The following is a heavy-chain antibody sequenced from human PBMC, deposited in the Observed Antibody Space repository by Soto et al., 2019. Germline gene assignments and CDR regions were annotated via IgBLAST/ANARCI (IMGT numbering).Heavy chain of an antibody. CDR2: IYYSGST. Sequence: SETLSLTCTVSGGSISSYYWSWIRQPPGKGLEWIGYIYYSGSTNYNPSLKSRVTISVDTSKNQFSLKLSSVTAADTAVYYCARVGGQWLPTSYWGQGTLVTVSS. J-gene: IGHJ4*02. CDR3: ARVGGQWLPTSY. CDR1: GGSISSYY. D-gene: IGHD6-19*01. V-gene: IGHV4-59*01.